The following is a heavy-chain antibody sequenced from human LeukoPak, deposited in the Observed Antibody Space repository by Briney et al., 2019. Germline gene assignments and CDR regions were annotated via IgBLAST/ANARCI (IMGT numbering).Heavy chain of an antibody. J-gene: IGHJ4*02. CDR2: INPNSGGT. CDR1: GYSFTDYY. V-gene: IGHV1-2*02. Sequence: EASVKVSCKASGYSFTDYYMHWLRQAPGQGLEWMGWINPNSGGTDYPQKFQGRVTMTRDTSISTAYMELSRLTSDDTAVYYCARTYSGSLRADYWGQGTLVTVSS. D-gene: IGHD1-26*01. CDR3: ARTYSGSLRADY.